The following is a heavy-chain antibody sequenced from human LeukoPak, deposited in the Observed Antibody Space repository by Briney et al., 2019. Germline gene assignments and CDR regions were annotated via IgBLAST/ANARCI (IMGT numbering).Heavy chain of an antibody. CDR2: ISGSGGST. J-gene: IGHJ6*02. V-gene: IGHV3-23*01. CDR3: ARGALRYYYYGMDV. Sequence: GGSLRLSCAASGFTFSSYWMSWVRQAPGKGLEWVSAISGSGGSTYYADSVKGRFTISRDNSKNTLHLQMNSLRAEDTAVYYCARGALRYYYYGMDVWGQGTTVTVSS. CDR1: GFTFSSYW.